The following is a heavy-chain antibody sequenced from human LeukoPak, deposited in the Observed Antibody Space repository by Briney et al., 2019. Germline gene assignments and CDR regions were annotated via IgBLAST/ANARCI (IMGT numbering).Heavy chain of an antibody. Sequence: GGSLILSCAASGFTFSSYAMSWVRQAPGKGLEWVSAISGSGGSTYYADSVKGRFTISRDNSKNTLYLQMNSLRAEDTAVYYCAKDVGYCSSTSCYTGWFDPWGQGTLVTVSS. CDR1: GFTFSSYA. V-gene: IGHV3-23*01. CDR2: ISGSGGST. D-gene: IGHD2-2*02. J-gene: IGHJ5*02. CDR3: AKDVGYCSSTSCYTGWFDP.